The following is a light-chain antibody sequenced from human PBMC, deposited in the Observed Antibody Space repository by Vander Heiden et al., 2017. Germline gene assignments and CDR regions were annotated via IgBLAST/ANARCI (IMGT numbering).Light chain of an antibody. V-gene: IGKV1-17*01. CDR2: ASS. CDR1: QGISNV. CDR3: LQHNSYPLT. Sequence: DIQMTQSPSSLSASVGHRVTITCRASQGISNVVCWYQQTRGKAPKRLIYASSSLHSGVPSRFSGSASGTESTLTISSLQPEDVATYYCLQHNSYPLTFGPGTKVDIK. J-gene: IGKJ3*01.